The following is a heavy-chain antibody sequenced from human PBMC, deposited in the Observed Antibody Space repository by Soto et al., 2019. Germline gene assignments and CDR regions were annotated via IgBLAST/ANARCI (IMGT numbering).Heavy chain of an antibody. CDR2: IYYSGST. CDR3: ARAGGEQLVPALPRVDP. CDR1: GGSISSGGYY. J-gene: IGHJ5*02. D-gene: IGHD6-6*01. V-gene: IGHV4-31*03. Sequence: SETLSLTCTVSGGSISSGGYYWSWIRQHPGKGLEWIGYIYYSGSTYYNPSLKSRVTISVDTSKNQFSLKLSSVTAADTAVYYCARAGGEQLVPALPRVDPWGQGTLVTVSS.